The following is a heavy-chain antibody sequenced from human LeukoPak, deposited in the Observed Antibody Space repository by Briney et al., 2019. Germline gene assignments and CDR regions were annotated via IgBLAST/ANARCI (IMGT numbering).Heavy chain of an antibody. V-gene: IGHV3-23*01. CDR2: ISGSGGST. CDR1: GFTFSSYA. CDR3: AKSGTAMVSSAEYFQH. Sequence: GGSLRLSCAASGFTFSSYAMSWVRQAPGKGLEWVSAISGSGGSTYYADSVKGRFTISRDNSKNTLYLQMNSLRAEDTAVYYCAKSGTAMVSSAEYFQHWGQGTLVTVSS. J-gene: IGHJ1*01. D-gene: IGHD5-18*01.